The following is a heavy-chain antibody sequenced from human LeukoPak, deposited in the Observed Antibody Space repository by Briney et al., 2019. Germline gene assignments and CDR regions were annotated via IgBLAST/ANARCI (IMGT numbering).Heavy chain of an antibody. V-gene: IGHV3-49*04. J-gene: IGHJ6*02. CDR3: TRDSSTLGLDV. CDR2: IRSKAYGGTT. D-gene: IGHD5/OR15-5a*01. CDR1: GFTFASYA. Sequence: PGGSLRLSCAASGFTFASYAMNWVRQAPGKGLEWVGFIRSKAYGGTTEYAASVKGRFTISRDDSKSIAYLQMNSLKTEDTAVYYCTRDSSTLGLDVWGQGTTVTVSS.